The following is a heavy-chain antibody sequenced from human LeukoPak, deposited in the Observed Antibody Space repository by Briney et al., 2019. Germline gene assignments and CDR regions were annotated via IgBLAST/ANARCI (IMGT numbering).Heavy chain of an antibody. J-gene: IGHJ5*02. CDR1: GGSISSSSYY. CDR3: ARWGRYSSRGFDP. Sequence: KSSEALSLTCTVSGGSISSSSYYWGWIRQPPGKGLEWIGSIYYSGSTYYNPSLKSRVTISVDTSKNQFSLKLSSVTAADTAVYYCARWGRYSSRGFDPWGQGTLVTVSS. D-gene: IGHD6-13*01. CDR2: IYYSGST. V-gene: IGHV4-39*07.